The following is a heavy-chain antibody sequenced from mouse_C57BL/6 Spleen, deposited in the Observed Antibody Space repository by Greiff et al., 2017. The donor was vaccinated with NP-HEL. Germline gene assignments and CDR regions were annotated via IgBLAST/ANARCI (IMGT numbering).Heavy chain of an antibody. CDR2: IDPSDSYT. Sequence: QVQLQQPGAELVKPGASVKLSCKASGYTFTSYWMQWVKQRPGQGLEWIGEIDPSDSYTNYNQKFKGKATLTVDTSSSTAYMQLSSLTSEDSAVYYCARGGYGYWYFDVWGTGTTVTVSS. D-gene: IGHD2-2*01. J-gene: IGHJ1*03. V-gene: IGHV1-50*01. CDR3: ARGGYGYWYFDV. CDR1: GYTFTSYW.